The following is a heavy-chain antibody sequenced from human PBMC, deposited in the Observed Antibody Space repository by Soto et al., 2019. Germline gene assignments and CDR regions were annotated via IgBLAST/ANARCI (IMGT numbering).Heavy chain of an antibody. V-gene: IGHV4-31*03. CDR2: IYYSGST. CDR1: GGSISSGGYY. J-gene: IGHJ6*02. D-gene: IGHD2-21*02. Sequence: QVQLQESGPGLVKPSQTLSLTCTVSGGSISSGGYYWTWIRQHPGKGLEWIGYIYYSGSTNYNPSLKSRVTISVATYKNQFSLKLSSVTAADTAVYYCARVCGGDCHYGMDVWGQGTTVTVSS. CDR3: ARVCGGDCHYGMDV.